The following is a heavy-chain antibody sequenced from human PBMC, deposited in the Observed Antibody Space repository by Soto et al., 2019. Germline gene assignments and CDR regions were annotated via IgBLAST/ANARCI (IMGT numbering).Heavy chain of an antibody. CDR3: AKDPFYYGDFRYFDY. D-gene: IGHD4-17*01. Sequence: SLRLSCAASGFTFSSYGMHRVRQAPGEGLEWVAVISYDGSNKYYADSVKGRFTISRDNSKNTLYLQMNSLRAEDTAVYHCAKDPFYYGDFRYFDYLGPGTPVHLSS. CDR2: ISYDGSNK. CDR1: GFTFSSYG. J-gene: IGHJ4*02. V-gene: IGHV3-30*18.